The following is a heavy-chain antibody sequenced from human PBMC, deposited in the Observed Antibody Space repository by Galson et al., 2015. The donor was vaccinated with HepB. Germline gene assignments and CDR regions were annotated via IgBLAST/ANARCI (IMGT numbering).Heavy chain of an antibody. CDR1: GDTFDSSS. CDR2: IVPIFGTP. V-gene: IGHV1-69*13. CDR3: ATGAGRQVNWFDP. J-gene: IGHJ5*02. Sequence: SVKVSCKGSGDTFDSSSINWLRQAPGQGLQWMGRIVPIFGTPTYAQNFQDRVTITADDSTKTVYMELPSLRSDDTAIYYCATGAGRQVNWFDPWGQGTPVIVSS. D-gene: IGHD6-19*01.